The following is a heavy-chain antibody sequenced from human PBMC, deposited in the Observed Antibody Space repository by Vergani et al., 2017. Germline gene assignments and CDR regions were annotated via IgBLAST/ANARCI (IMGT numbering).Heavy chain of an antibody. V-gene: IGHV3-48*01. CDR1: GFTFSSYS. D-gene: IGHD5-18*01. CDR3: ARDLRIQLWSDSDY. J-gene: IGHJ4*02. CDR2: ISSSSSTI. Sequence: EVQLVESGGGLVQPGGSLRLSCAASGFTFSSYSMNWVRQAPGKGLEWVAYISSSSSTIYYADSVKGRFTISRDNAKNSLYLQMNSLRAEDTAVYYCARDLRIQLWSDSDYWGQGTLVTVSS.